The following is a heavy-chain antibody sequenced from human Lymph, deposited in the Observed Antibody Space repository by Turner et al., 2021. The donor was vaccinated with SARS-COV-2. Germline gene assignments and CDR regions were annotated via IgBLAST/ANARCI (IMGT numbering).Heavy chain of an antibody. CDR2: IIPLLDIA. CDR1: GGTFSSSA. V-gene: IGHV1-69*10. CDR3: ARIAAPGMGGGVHYYYYAMDV. Sequence: QVQLVQSGAEVKKPGSSVKVSCTASGGTFSSSAISWVRQAPGQGLEWMGGIIPLLDIANYAKKFQGRVTNTADKSTGTAYMELSSLRSEDTAVYFCARIAAPGMGGGVHYYYYAMDVWGQGTTVTVSS. J-gene: IGHJ6*02. D-gene: IGHD6-13*01.